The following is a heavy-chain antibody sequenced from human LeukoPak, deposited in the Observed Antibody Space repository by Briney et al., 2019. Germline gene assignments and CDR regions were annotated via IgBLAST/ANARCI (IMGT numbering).Heavy chain of an antibody. CDR1: RFTFSDYA. CDR3: ARDLDSSTWYRGFDY. CDR2: ISGSGDTT. J-gene: IGHJ4*02. D-gene: IGHD6-13*01. V-gene: IGHV3-23*01. Sequence: PGGSLRLSCAASRFTFSDYAMTWVRLAPGKGLEFVSSISGSGDTTYYADSVKGRFTISRDNSKNTLYLQMNSLRAEDTAVYYCARDLDSSTWYRGFDYWGQGTLVTVSS.